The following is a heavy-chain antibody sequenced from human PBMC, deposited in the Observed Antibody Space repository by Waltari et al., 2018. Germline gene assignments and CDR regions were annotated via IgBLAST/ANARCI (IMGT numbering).Heavy chain of an antibody. D-gene: IGHD3-10*01. CDR3: ARGGLEWFGELFDY. CDR1: GFPFSTYA. Sequence: QVQLVESGGGVVHPGGSLRLSCAASGFPFSTYAVHWVRQAPGKGIEWGGVISYDGSIKYNADSVEGRFTISRDNARNTMSLQMNSLTTEDTAVYYCARGGLEWFGELFDYWGQGTLVTVSS. J-gene: IGHJ4*02. V-gene: IGHV3-30*01. CDR2: ISYDGSIK.